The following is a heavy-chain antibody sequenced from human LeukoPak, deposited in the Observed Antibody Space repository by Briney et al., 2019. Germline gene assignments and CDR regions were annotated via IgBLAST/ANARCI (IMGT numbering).Heavy chain of an antibody. V-gene: IGHV1-2*02. J-gene: IGHJ4*02. D-gene: IGHD2-15*01. Sequence: ASVKVSCKASGYTFTSYGISWVRQAPGQGLEWMGWINPNSGDTNYAQKFQGRVTMTRDTSISTVYMELNRLTSDDTALYYCARVGYCSGDRCYLHFDYWGQGTLVTVSS. CDR1: GYTFTSYG. CDR2: INPNSGDT. CDR3: ARVGYCSGDRCYLHFDY.